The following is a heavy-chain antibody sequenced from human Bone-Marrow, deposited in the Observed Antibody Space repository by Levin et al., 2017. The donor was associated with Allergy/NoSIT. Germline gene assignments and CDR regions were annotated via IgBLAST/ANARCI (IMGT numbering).Heavy chain of an antibody. CDR3: ARKYYYDSSGYEKYNWFDP. CDR2: ISAYNGNT. V-gene: IGHV1-18*01. CDR1: GYTFTSYG. D-gene: IGHD3-22*01. J-gene: IGHJ5*02. Sequence: GESLKISCQASGYTFTSYGISWVRQAPGQGLEWMGWISAYNGNTNYAQKLQGRVTMTTDTSTSTAYMELRSLRSDDTAVYYCARKYYYDSSGYEKYNWFDPWGQGTLVTVSS.